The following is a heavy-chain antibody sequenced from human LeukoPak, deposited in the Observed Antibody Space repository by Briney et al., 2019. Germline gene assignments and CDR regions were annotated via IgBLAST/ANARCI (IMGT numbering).Heavy chain of an antibody. D-gene: IGHD2-21*02. Sequence: GGSLRLPCAASGFTVSNNYMSWVRQAPGKGLEWVSVIYSGGSTYYADSVKGRFTISRDNSKNTLYLQMNSLRAEDTAVYYCAKDYCGGDCLYFDYWGQGTLVTVSS. V-gene: IGHV3-53*05. CDR1: GFTVSNNY. J-gene: IGHJ4*02. CDR2: IYSGGST. CDR3: AKDYCGGDCLYFDY.